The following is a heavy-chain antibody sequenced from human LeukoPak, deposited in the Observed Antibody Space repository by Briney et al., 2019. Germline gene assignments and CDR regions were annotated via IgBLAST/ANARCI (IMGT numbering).Heavy chain of an antibody. V-gene: IGHV4-34*01. CDR3: ASAPPFYSCGMDV. J-gene: IGHJ6*02. CDR1: GGSFSGYY. CDR2: INHSGST. Sequence: SETLSLTCAVYGGSFSGYYWSWIRQPPGKGLEWIGEINHSGSTNYNPSLKSRVTISADTSKNQFSLKLSSVTAADTAVYYCASAPPFYSCGMDVWGQGTTVTVS.